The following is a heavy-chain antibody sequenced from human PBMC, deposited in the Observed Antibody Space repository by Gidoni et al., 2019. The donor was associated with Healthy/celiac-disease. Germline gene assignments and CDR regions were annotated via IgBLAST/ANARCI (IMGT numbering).Heavy chain of an antibody. Sequence: EVQLLESAGGLVQPGASLRLSCAASCVTSSSHAMSWVRQAPGKGLAWVPDIGGSGGSTDYADYGKGRFTISRDNSKNTLYLQMNSLRAEDTAVYYCAKLMVRGVIINLGSYYGMDDWGQGTTVTVSS. CDR1: CVTSSSHA. D-gene: IGHD3-10*01. J-gene: IGHJ6*02. CDR2: IGGSGGST. V-gene: IGHV3-23*01. CDR3: AKLMVRGVIINLGSYYGMDD.